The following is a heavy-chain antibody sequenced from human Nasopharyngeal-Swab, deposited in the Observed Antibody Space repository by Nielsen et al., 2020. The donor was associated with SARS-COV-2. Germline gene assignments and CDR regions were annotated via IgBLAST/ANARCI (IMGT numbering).Heavy chain of an antibody. J-gene: IGHJ3*02. Sequence: PGKGLEWIGYIYYSGSTYYNPSLKSRVTISVDTSKNQFSLKPSSVTAADTAVYYCARGDKAEITIFGVVIISAAFDIWGQGTMVTVSS. CDR3: ARGDKAEITIFGVVIISAAFDI. V-gene: IGHV4-31*02. CDR2: IYYSGST. D-gene: IGHD3-3*01.